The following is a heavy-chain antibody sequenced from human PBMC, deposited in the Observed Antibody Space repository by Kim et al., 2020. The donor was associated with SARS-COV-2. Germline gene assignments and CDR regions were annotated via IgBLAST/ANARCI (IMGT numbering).Heavy chain of an antibody. Sequence: SETLSLTCTVSGGSISSYYWSWIRQPPGKGLEWIGYIYYSGSTNYNPSLKSRVTISVDTSKNQFSLKLSSVTAADTAVYYCARSGYSYGTGSFDYWGQGT. J-gene: IGHJ4*02. V-gene: IGHV4-59*01. D-gene: IGHD5-18*01. CDR3: ARSGYSYGTGSFDY. CDR1: GGSISSYY. CDR2: IYYSGST.